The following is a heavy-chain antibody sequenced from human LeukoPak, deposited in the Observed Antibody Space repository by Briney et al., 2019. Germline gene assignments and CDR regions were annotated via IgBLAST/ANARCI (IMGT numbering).Heavy chain of an antibody. CDR2: FYYSGST. J-gene: IGHJ3*02. Sequence: SETLSLTCAVSGGSISSGGYYWSWIRQSPGKGLEWIGNFYYSGSTHYNPSLKSRVAILVDTSKNQFSLNLSSVTAADTAVYYCARDLSNSSSWFPRAFDIWGQGTMVTVSS. CDR1: GGSISSGGYY. V-gene: IGHV4-61*08. D-gene: IGHD6-13*01. CDR3: ARDLSNSSSWFPRAFDI.